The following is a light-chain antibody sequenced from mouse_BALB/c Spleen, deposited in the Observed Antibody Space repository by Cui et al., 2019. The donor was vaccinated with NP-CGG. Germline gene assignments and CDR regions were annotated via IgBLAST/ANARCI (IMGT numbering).Light chain of an antibody. CDR2: GTN. Sequence: QAVVTQESVLTTSPGETVTLTCRSSTRAVTTSNYANWVQEKPDHLFTGLIGGTNNRAPGVPARFSGSLIGDKAALTITGAQTEDEAIYFCALWYSNHWVFGGGTKLTVL. CDR1: TRAVTTSNY. J-gene: IGLJ1*01. V-gene: IGLV1*01. CDR3: ALWYSNHWV.